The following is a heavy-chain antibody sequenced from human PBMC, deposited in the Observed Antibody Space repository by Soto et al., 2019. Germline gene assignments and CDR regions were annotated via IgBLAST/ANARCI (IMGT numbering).Heavy chain of an antibody. Sequence: LKISCQGSGYSFTSYWIGWVRQRPGKGLEWMGRINPSDSYTTYSPSFQGHVTISTDKSFSTAYLQWSGLKASDTAMYYCARLGYCTGTSCYTFDSWGQGTLVTVSS. D-gene: IGHD2-2*02. J-gene: IGHJ4*02. CDR3: ARLGYCTGTSCYTFDS. CDR1: GYSFTSYW. CDR2: INPSDSYT. V-gene: IGHV5-10-1*01.